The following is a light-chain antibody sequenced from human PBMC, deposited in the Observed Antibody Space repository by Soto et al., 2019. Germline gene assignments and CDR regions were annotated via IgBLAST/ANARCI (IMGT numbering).Light chain of an antibody. J-gene: IGLJ2*01. Sequence: QSALTQPASVSGSPGQSITISCTGTSSDVGSYNLVSWYQQHPGKAPKLMIYEGSKRPSGVSNRFSGSKSGNMASLTISGLQAEDEADYYCCSYAGSSTSPGVVFGGGTQLTVL. CDR1: SSDVGSYNL. V-gene: IGLV2-23*01. CDR3: CSYAGSSTSPGVV. CDR2: EGS.